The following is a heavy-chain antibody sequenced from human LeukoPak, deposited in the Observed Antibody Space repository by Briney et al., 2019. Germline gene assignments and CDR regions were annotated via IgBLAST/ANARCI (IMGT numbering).Heavy chain of an antibody. D-gene: IGHD3-22*01. Sequence: ASVKVSCKASGYTFTSYYMHWVRQAPGQGLEWMGIINPSGGSTSYAQKFQGRVTVTRDTSTSTVYMELSSLRSEDTAVYYCARDEYYYDSSGYYGYWGQGTLVTVSS. J-gene: IGHJ4*02. CDR3: ARDEYYYDSSGYYGY. V-gene: IGHV1-46*01. CDR2: INPSGGST. CDR1: GYTFTSYY.